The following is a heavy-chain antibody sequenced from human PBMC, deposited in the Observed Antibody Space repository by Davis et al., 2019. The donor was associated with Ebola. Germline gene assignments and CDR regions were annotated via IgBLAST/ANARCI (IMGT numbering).Heavy chain of an antibody. Sequence: MPSETLSLTCAVYGGSFSGYYWSWIRQPPGKGLEWIGEINHGGSTNYNPSLKSRVTISVDTSKNQFSLKLSSLTAADTAVYYCARGGWGYMDVWGKGTTVTVSS. CDR1: GGSFSGYY. D-gene: IGHD1-26*01. V-gene: IGHV4-34*01. CDR3: ARGGWGYMDV. CDR2: INHGGST. J-gene: IGHJ6*03.